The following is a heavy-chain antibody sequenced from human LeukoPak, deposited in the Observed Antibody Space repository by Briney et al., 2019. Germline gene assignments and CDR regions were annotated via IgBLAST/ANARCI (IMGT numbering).Heavy chain of an antibody. CDR1: GYNFVNFG. J-gene: IGHJ6*02. CDR3: TRDFDNPENSCPSTSCIDV. CDR2: ISTSSVNT. V-gene: IGHV1-18*01. Sequence: GASVKVSCKASGYNFVNFGISWVRQAPGQGLEWMGWISTSSVNTNYAQKFQGRLTMTTDTSTSTAYMELRSLRSDDTAVYYCTRDFDNPENSCPSTSCIDVWGQGITVTVSS. D-gene: IGHD2-2*01.